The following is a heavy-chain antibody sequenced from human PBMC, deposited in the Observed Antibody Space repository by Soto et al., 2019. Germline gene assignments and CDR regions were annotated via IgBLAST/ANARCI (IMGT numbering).Heavy chain of an antibody. CDR1: GGSISSYW. CDR3: ARQGHYYDSSGYSWFDS. V-gene: IGHV4-59*08. D-gene: IGHD3-22*01. Sequence: SGTLSLTCTVSGGSISSYWWSWIRQPPGKGLEWIGYIYYSGSTNYNPSLKSRVTISVDTSKKQFSLKLNSVTAADTAVYYCARQGHYYDSSGYSWFDSWGQGTLVTVSS. J-gene: IGHJ5*01. CDR2: IYYSGST.